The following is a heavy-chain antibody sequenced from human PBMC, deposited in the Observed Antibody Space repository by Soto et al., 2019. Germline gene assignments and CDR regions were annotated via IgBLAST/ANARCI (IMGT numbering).Heavy chain of an antibody. V-gene: IGHV4-59*12. Sequence: ASETLSLTCTVYGGSLSSDYWSWIRQPPGKGLEWIGYIYHTGNTDYSPSLKSRVAMSVDTSKNQFSLKLTSVTAADTAVYYCARDKITGLFDYWGQGTLVTVSS. CDR3: ARDKITGLFDY. D-gene: IGHD2-8*02. J-gene: IGHJ4*02. CDR2: IYHTGNT. CDR1: GGSLSSDY.